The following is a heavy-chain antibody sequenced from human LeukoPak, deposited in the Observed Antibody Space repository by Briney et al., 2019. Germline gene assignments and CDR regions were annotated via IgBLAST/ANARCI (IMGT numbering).Heavy chain of an antibody. CDR2: ISPSGST. CDR1: SGSINGGNYH. V-gene: IGHV4-61*02. D-gene: IGHD2-2*01. CDR3: ARVSYQEGVDY. J-gene: IGHJ4*02. Sequence: PSETLSLTCTVSSGSINGGNYHWTWLRQPAGKGLEWIGRISPSGSTNHNPSLTTRVTISVDTSKNQFSLKLNFVTAADTAVYYCARVSYQEGVDYWGQGTLVTVSS.